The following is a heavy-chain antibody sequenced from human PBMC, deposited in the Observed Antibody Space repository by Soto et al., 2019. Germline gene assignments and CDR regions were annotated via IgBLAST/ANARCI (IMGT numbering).Heavy chain of an antibody. V-gene: IGHV1-46*01. Sequence: VSCSASGYSFTRYYRFCVRQAPVQGLECLGIINPSGGSTSYAQKFQVRVTMTRDTSTSTVYMELSSLRSEDTAVYYCAREGVWFDVMEYKCFDSWGQGTLVTVSS. CDR2: INPSGGST. D-gene: IGHD3-10*01. CDR1: GYSFTRYY. J-gene: IGHJ5*01. CDR3: AREGVWFDVMEYKCFDS.